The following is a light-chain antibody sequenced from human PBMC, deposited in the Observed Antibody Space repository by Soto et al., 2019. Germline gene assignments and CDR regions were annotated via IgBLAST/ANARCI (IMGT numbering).Light chain of an antibody. V-gene: IGKV1-33*01. CDR3: QQYDNLPLT. CDR1: QDISNY. Sequence: DIQMTQSPSSLSASVGDRVTITCQASQDISNYLNWYQQKPGKAPKLLIYDACNLETGVPSRFSGSGSGTDFTFTISSLQPEDIAIYYCQQYDNLPLTFGGGTKVEIK. J-gene: IGKJ4*01. CDR2: DAC.